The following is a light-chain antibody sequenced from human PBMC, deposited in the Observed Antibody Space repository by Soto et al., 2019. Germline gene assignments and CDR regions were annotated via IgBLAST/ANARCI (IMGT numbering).Light chain of an antibody. CDR2: DVT. CDR3: SSYTTSSSYV. J-gene: IGLJ1*01. Sequence: ALTQPASVSGSPGQSITISCTGTSSDVGGYIYVSWYQQHPGKAPKLMIYDVTSRPSGVSYRFSGSKSGNTASLTISGLQAEDEADYYCSSYTTSSSYVFGTGTKLTVL. CDR1: SSDVGGYIY. V-gene: IGLV2-14*01.